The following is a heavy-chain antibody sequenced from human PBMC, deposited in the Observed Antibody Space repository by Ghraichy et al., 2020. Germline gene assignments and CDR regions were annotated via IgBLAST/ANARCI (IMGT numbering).Heavy chain of an antibody. CDR1: GGSFSGYY. Sequence: SETLSLTCAVYGGSFSGYYWSWIRQPPGKGLEWIGEINHSGSTNYNPSLKSRVTISVDTSKNQFSLKLSSVTAADTAVYYCARFPYSSGSNFDYWGQGTLVTVSS. CDR3: ARFPYSSGSNFDY. CDR2: INHSGST. J-gene: IGHJ4*02. V-gene: IGHV4-34*01. D-gene: IGHD6-19*01.